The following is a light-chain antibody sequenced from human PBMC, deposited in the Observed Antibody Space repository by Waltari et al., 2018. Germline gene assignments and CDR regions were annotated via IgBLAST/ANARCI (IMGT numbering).Light chain of an antibody. J-gene: IGKJ1*01. CDR3: QQYMNWPRT. V-gene: IGKV3-15*01. CDR2: GAS. CDR1: QNVYTN. Sequence: EIVMTQSPATLSVSPGERAPLSCRASQNVYTNLAWYKQKPAQAPTLLIYGASTRATDIPARFSGSGSGTEFTLTIRSLESEDFAIFYCQQYMNWPRTFGQGTKVEIK.